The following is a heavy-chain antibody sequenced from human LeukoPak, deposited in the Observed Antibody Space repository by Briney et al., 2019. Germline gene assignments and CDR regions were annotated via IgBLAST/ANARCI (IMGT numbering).Heavy chain of an antibody. CDR1: GVSISDYH. Sequence: SETLSLTCSVSGVSISDYHWIWIRQPPAKGLEWMGYFSYSGSTRYNPSLKSRVTMSVDTSKNQFSLRLISVAAADTAVYYCARMYSGTSYYFDFWGQGTLITVSS. CDR3: ARMYSGTSYYFDF. CDR2: FSYSGST. D-gene: IGHD1-26*01. V-gene: IGHV4-59*01. J-gene: IGHJ4*02.